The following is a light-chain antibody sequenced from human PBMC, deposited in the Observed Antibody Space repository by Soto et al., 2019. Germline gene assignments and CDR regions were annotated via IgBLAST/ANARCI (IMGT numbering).Light chain of an antibody. J-gene: IGKJ4*01. CDR2: DAS. Sequence: EIVLTQSPATLSLSPGERATLSCRASQSVSSYLAWYQQKPGQAPRFLIYDASNRATGIPARFSGSGSGTDFTLTISSLEPEDCAVYYCQPRSNWPLTFGGGTKVEIK. CDR1: QSVSSY. CDR3: QPRSNWPLT. V-gene: IGKV3-11*01.